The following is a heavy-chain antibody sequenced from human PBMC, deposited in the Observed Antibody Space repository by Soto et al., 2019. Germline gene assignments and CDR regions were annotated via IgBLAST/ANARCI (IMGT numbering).Heavy chain of an antibody. CDR1: GGSVSGGSYY. CDR2: IYYSGST. J-gene: IGHJ4*02. D-gene: IGHD6-13*01. V-gene: IGHV4-61*01. CDR3: ARTHLIAAATDY. Sequence: TSETLSLTCTVSGGSVSGGSYYWSWIRQPPGKGLEWIGYIYYSGSTNYNPSLKSRVTISVDTSKNQFSLKLSSVTAADTAVYYCARTHLIAAATDYWGQGTLVTVSS.